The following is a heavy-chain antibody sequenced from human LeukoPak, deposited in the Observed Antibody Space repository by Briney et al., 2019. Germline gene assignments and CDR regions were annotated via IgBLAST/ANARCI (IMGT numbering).Heavy chain of an antibody. CDR1: GFTFSSHA. V-gene: IGHV3-23*01. J-gene: IGHJ2*01. Sequence: PGGSLRLSCAASGFTFSSHAMSWVRQGPGKGLDWVSGIIGSGTSTYYADSVKARFTISRYNPRNTLYLQMNSLRAEDTAVYYCAKDRVAGYWYFDRWGRGTLVTVSS. CDR3: AKDRVAGYWYFDR. D-gene: IGHD6-19*01. CDR2: IIGSGTST.